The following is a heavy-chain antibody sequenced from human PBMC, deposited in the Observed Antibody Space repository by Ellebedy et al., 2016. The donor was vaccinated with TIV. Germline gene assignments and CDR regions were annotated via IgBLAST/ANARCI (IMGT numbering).Heavy chain of an antibody. J-gene: IGHJ4*02. CDR1: GFTFSNYW. Sequence: GESLKISCAASGFTFSNYWMYWVRQAPGKGLEWVSAISGSGGSTYYADSVKGRFTISRDNSKNTLYLQMNSLRAEDTAVYYCANNWNVDYWGQGTLVTVSS. CDR2: ISGSGGST. D-gene: IGHD1-20*01. CDR3: ANNWNVDY. V-gene: IGHV3-23*01.